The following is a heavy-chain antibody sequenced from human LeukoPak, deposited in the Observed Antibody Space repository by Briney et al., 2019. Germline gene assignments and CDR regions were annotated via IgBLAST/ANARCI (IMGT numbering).Heavy chain of an antibody. J-gene: IGHJ4*02. CDR2: INPNNRGT. D-gene: IGHD3-22*01. Sequence: ASVKVSCKASGYTFTAYYIHRVRQAPGQGLEWMGWINPNNRGTNYAQKFQGRVTMTRDTSISTAYMELSRLRSDDTAVYYCARDQGSDDSSDYWPLDYWGQGTLVTVSS. CDR3: ARDQGSDDSSDYWPLDY. V-gene: IGHV1-2*02. CDR1: GYTFTAYY.